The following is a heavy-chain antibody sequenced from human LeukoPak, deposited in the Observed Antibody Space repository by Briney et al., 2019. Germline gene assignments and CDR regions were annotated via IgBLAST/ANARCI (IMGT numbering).Heavy chain of an antibody. J-gene: IGHJ3*01. CDR2: MFYSGST. D-gene: IGHD3-22*01. CDR1: GGSISSRSHC. CDR3: AVAGVRYYDSSGLHAFDF. V-gene: IGHV4-39*01. Sequence: SETLSLTCTVSGGSISSRSHCWGWIRQPPGKGLEWIGTMFYSGSTYYNPSLKSRVAISVDTSENQFSLELNSVTAADTAEYYCAVAGVRYYDSSGLHAFDFWGRGTMVTVSS.